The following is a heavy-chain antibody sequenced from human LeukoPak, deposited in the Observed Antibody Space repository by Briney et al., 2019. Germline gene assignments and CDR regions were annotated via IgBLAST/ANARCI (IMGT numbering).Heavy chain of an antibody. Sequence: GGSLRLSCAASGFAFSGAAMHWVRQAPGKGLEWVAITSFDGSNKFYSDSVKGRFTISRDNSVNTLFLQMTSLSPEDTAVYYCARDFLEWLPYYWGQGTLVTVSS. J-gene: IGHJ4*02. CDR3: ARDFLEWLPYY. CDR2: TSFDGSNK. V-gene: IGHV3-30-3*01. D-gene: IGHD3-3*01. CDR1: GFAFSGAA.